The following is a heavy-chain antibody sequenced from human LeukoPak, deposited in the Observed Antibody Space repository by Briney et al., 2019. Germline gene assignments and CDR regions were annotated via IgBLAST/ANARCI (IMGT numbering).Heavy chain of an antibody. CDR3: ARDPPKGLYGSGSYFDY. CDR2: IYGGGST. CDR1: GFTVSSNY. V-gene: IGHV3-53*01. Sequence: GGSLRLSCAASGFTVSSNYMAWVRQAPGKGLEWVSVIYGGGSTYYADSVKGRFTISRDNSKNTLYLQMNSLRAEDTAMYYCARDPPKGLYGSGSYFDYWGQGTLVTVSS. J-gene: IGHJ4*02. D-gene: IGHD3-10*01.